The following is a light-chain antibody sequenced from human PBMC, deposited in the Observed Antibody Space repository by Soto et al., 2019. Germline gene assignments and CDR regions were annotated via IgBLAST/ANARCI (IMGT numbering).Light chain of an antibody. V-gene: IGLV2-14*01. Sequence: QSALTQPASVSGSPGQSITISCTGSSGDIGDYKYVSWYKQHPGKAPKLMIYDVSNRPSGVSNRFSASKSGNTASLTNSGLQAEDEADYYCSSYTSTNFVIFGGGTKLTVL. CDR1: SGDIGDYKY. J-gene: IGLJ2*01. CDR3: SSYTSTNFVI. CDR2: DVS.